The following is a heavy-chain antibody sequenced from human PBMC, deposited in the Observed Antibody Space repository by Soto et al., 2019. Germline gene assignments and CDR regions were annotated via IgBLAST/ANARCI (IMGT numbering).Heavy chain of an antibody. V-gene: IGHV4-30-4*01. J-gene: IGHJ4*02. CDR3: ARKGYSGYGAGSYFDY. D-gene: IGHD5-12*01. Sequence: PSETLSLTCTVSGGSISSGDYYWSWIRQPPGKGLEWIGYIYYSGSTYYNPSLKSRVTISVDTSKNQFSLKLSSVTAADTAVYYCARKGYSGYGAGSYFDYWGQGTLVTVSS. CDR2: IYYSGST. CDR1: GGSISSGDYY.